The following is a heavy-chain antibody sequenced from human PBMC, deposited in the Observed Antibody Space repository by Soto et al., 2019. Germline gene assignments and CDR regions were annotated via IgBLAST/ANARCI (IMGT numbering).Heavy chain of an antibody. V-gene: IGHV3-33*01. D-gene: IGHD3-3*01. CDR1: GFTFSSYG. Sequence: PGGSLRLSCAASGFTFSSYGMHWVRQAPGKGLKWVAVIWYDGSNKYYADSVKGRFTISRDNSKNMLYLQMNSLRAEDTAVYYCARVPNIFGVVNYYYYYGMDVWGQGTTVTVS. CDR3: ARVPNIFGVVNYYYYYGMDV. J-gene: IGHJ6*02. CDR2: IWYDGSNK.